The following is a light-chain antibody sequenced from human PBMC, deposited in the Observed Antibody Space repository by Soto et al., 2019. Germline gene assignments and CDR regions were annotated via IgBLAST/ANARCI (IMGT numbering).Light chain of an antibody. CDR2: GAS. Sequence: EIVMTQSPATLSVSPGERATLSCRAGLDVSTNLAWYQQKPGQAPRLLIYGASARATGIPGRFSGSGSGTEFTLTISSLRSEDSAVYYCQQYNKLWTFGQGTKVDIK. J-gene: IGKJ1*01. CDR1: LDVSTN. V-gene: IGKV3-15*01. CDR3: QQYNKLWT.